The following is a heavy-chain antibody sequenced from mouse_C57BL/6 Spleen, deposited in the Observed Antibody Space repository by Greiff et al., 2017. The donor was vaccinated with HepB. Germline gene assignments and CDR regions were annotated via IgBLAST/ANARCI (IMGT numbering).Heavy chain of an antibody. CDR2: IYPGNSDT. CDR1: GYTFTSYW. J-gene: IGHJ2*01. CDR3: TRRVQLLHFDY. D-gene: IGHD4-1*02. V-gene: IGHV1-5*01. Sequence: VQLQQSGTVLARPGASVKMSCKTSGYTFTSYWMHWVKQRPGQGLEWIGAIYPGNSDTSYNQKFKGKAKLTAVTSASTAYMELSSLTKEDSAVYYCTRRVQLLHFDYWGQGTTLTVSS.